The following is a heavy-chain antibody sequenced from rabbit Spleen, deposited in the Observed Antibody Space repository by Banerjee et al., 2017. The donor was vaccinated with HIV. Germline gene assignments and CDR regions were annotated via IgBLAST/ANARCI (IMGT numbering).Heavy chain of an antibody. Sequence: QEQLEESGGDLVKPGASLTLTCTASGFSFSSSDYMCWVRQAPGKGLEWIACIDAGSSGFTYFANWAKGRFTISKTSSTTVTLQMTSLTAADTATYFCARDGAGGSYFALWGQGTLVTVS. V-gene: IGHV1S45*01. CDR2: IDAGSSGFT. J-gene: IGHJ4*01. D-gene: IGHD8-1*01. CDR1: GFSFSSSDY. CDR3: ARDGAGGSYFAL.